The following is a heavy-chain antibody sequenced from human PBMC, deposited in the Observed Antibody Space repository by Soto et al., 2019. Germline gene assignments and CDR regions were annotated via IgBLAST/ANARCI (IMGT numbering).Heavy chain of an antibody. CDR1: VGTFGNYA. J-gene: IGHJ5*02. V-gene: IGHV1-69*01. CDR2: ISPMFHKA. Sequence: QLVQSGTEVKKPGSSVTVSCKASVGTFGNYAINWLRQAPGQGLQWMGDISPMFHKANYEQTFQGRVSITADESTNTVYMERSSLRSEDTALYYCAREVEGHTPGGGAWGQGTLVTVSS. D-gene: IGHD2-15*01. CDR3: AREVEGHTPGGGA.